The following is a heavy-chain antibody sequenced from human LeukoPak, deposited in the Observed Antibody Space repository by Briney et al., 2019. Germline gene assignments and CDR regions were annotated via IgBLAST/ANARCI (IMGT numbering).Heavy chain of an antibody. D-gene: IGHD3-9*01. CDR2: INPNSGGT. Sequence: ASVKVSCKASGYTFTGYYMHWVRQAPGQGLEWMGWINPNSGGTNYAQKFQGRVTMTRDTSISTAYMELSRLRSDDTAVYYCARDYDILTGYLLFDPWGQGTLVTVSS. CDR1: GYTFTGYY. CDR3: ARDYDILTGYLLFDP. J-gene: IGHJ5*02. V-gene: IGHV1-2*02.